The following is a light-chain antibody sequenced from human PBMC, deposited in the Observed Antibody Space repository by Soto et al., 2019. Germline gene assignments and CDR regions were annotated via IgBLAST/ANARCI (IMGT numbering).Light chain of an antibody. V-gene: IGKV1-39*01. Sequence: DIQMTQSPSTLSASVGDRVTITCRASQNIRTWLAWYQQKPGQPPRLLISDASSLQSGVPSRFSGSGSGTDFTPTISSLQPEDFATYYCQQSYSNPYTFGQGTRLEI. CDR2: DAS. J-gene: IGKJ5*01. CDR3: QQSYSNPYT. CDR1: QNIRTW.